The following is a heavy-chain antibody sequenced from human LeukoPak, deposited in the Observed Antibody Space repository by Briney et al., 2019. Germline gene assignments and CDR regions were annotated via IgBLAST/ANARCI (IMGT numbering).Heavy chain of an antibody. V-gene: IGHV1-8*01. J-gene: IGHJ5*02. CDR3: ARGAHNNVYPNWFDP. CDR1: GYTFTSYD. CDR2: MNPNSGNT. Sequence: ASVKVSYKASGYTFTSYDINWVRQATGQGLEWMGWMNPNSGNTGYAQKFQGRVTMTRNTSISTAYMELSSLRSEDTAVYYCARGAHNNVYPNWFDPWGQGTLVTVSS. D-gene: IGHD1/OR15-1a*01.